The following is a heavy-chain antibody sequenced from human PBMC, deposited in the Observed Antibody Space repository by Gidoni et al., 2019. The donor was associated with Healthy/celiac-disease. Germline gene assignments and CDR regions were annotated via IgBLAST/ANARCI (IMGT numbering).Heavy chain of an antibody. CDR1: GGSFSGYY. D-gene: IGHD3-22*01. V-gene: IGHV4-34*01. CDR2: INHSGST. Sequence: QVQLQQWGAGRLKPSETLSLTCAVYGGSFSGYYWSWIRQPPGKGLEWSGEINHSGSTNYNPSLKSRVAISVDTSKNQFSLKLSSVTAADTALYYCARSQPYDSSGYAYWGQGTLVTVSS. CDR3: ARSQPYDSSGYAY. J-gene: IGHJ4*02.